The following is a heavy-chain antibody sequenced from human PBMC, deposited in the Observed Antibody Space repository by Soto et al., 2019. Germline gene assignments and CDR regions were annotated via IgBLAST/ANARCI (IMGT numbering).Heavy chain of an antibody. CDR3: ARGIGYCSSINCYSSRRLRFDS. Sequence: QVQLQQWGAGLLKPSETLSLTCAVYGGSFSGYYWTWIRQSPEKGLEWIGEVNHSGTTYYNPSLKTRVTISVRRPRNQFSLKMSCVTAADTAVYYCARGIGYCSSINCYSSRRLRFDSWGQGTLVTVSS. CDR1: GGSFSGYY. J-gene: IGHJ4*02. CDR2: VNHSGTT. V-gene: IGHV4-34*01. D-gene: IGHD2-2*01.